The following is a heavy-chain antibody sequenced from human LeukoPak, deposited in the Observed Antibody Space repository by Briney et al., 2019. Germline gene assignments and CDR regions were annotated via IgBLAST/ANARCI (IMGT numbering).Heavy chain of an antibody. D-gene: IGHD6-19*01. Sequence: GGSLRLSCAASGFTFSSYAMSWVRQAPGKGLEWVSAISGGGGSTYYADSVKGRFTISRDNSKNTLYLQMNSLRAEDTAVYYCAKDSDVAGYFDYWGQGTLVTVSS. V-gene: IGHV3-23*01. CDR2: ISGGGGST. J-gene: IGHJ4*02. CDR3: AKDSDVAGYFDY. CDR1: GFTFSSYA.